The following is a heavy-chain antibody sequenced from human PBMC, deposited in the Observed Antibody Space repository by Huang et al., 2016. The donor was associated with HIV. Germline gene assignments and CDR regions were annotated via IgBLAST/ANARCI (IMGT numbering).Heavy chain of an antibody. CDR2: FTHGGST. J-gene: IGHJ5*02. V-gene: IGHV4-39*01. CDR1: GGSISSSSYY. CDR3: VSWVDN. Sequence: QLQLQESGPRLVKPSETLSLTCNVSGGSISSSSYYWNWIRQPPGKGLQWIGSFTHGGSTHYNPSLKSRVTISVDSSKNQFSVRMNSVTAADTAVYYCVSWVDNWGRGIRVTVSS.